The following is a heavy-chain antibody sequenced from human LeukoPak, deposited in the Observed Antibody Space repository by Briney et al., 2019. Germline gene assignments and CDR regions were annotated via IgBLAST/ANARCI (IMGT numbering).Heavy chain of an antibody. D-gene: IGHD6-6*01. Sequence: GGSLRLSCAASGFTVSSNYMSWVRHAPGKGLEWVSVIYSGGSTYYADSVKGRFTISRDNSKNTLHIQMNSLRAEDTAVYYCARGVPYYYYMDVWGKGTTVTISS. CDR3: ARGVPYYYYMDV. V-gene: IGHV3-53*01. J-gene: IGHJ6*03. CDR2: IYSGGST. CDR1: GFTVSSNY.